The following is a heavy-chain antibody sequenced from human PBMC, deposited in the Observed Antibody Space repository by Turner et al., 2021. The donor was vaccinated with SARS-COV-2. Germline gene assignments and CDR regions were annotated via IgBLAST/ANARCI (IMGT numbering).Heavy chain of an antibody. V-gene: IGHV3-30*18. CDR1: GFTFSSYH. CDR2: IAYDGCNK. Sequence: QVQLVESGGGVVQPGRSLRLSCAAYGFTFSSYHMHWVRQAPGNGLACVAGIAYDGCNKYYAYSVKGRFTIARDNSKNTLYLQMNSLRAEDTAVYYCAKEGPERCDFWSGYHVYYYGMDVWGQGTTVTVSS. CDR3: AKEGPERCDFWSGYHVYYYGMDV. D-gene: IGHD3-3*01. J-gene: IGHJ6*02.